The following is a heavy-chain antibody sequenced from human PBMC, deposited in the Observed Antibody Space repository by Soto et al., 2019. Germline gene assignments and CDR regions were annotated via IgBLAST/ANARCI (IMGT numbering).Heavy chain of an antibody. CDR1: GFTFSSYA. CDR3: AKERESWERLLAQREHEY. CDR2: ISGSGGST. D-gene: IGHD1-26*01. V-gene: IGHV3-23*01. Sequence: EVQLLESGGGLVQPGGSLRLSCAASGFTFSSYAMSWVRQAPGKGLEWVSAISGSGGSTYYADSVKGRFTISRDNSKNTLYLQMNSLRAEDTAVYYCAKERESWERLLAQREHEYWGQGTLVTGSS. J-gene: IGHJ4*02.